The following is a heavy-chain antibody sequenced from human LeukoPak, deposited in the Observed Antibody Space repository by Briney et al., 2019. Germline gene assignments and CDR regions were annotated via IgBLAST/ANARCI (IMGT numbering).Heavy chain of an antibody. J-gene: IGHJ4*02. CDR3: ARASYSYDINGWVPFDY. V-gene: IGHV4-61*02. CDR1: GASISSGSYY. CDR2: IYSSGNT. D-gene: IGHD3-22*01. Sequence: NPSETLSLTCTVSGASISSGSYYWSWIRQPAGKGLEWIGRIYSSGNTNYNPSLKSRVTISVDTSKNQFSLKLSSVTAADTAVYYCARASYSYDINGWVPFDYWGQGTLVTVSS.